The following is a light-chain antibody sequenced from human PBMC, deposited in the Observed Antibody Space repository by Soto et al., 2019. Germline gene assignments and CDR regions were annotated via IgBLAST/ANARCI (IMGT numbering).Light chain of an antibody. CDR2: GAT. Sequence: DLPMTQSPSTLSASVGDRVTITCRTSQNIRNWLAWYQQRPGKDPRLLIYGATTLESGVPSRFSGSGSGTEFTLTISSLQPDDFATYYCQKYDDYFGGGTRV. J-gene: IGKJ4*01. CDR3: QKYDDY. CDR1: QNIRNW. V-gene: IGKV1-5*01.